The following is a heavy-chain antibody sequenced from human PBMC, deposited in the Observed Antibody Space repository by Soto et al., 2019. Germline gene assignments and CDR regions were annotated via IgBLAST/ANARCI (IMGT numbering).Heavy chain of an antibody. CDR2: IVVGSGNT. V-gene: IGHV1-58*01. CDR1: GFTFTSSA. CDR3: AADPRNYYGMDV. J-gene: IGHJ6*02. Sequence: ASVKVSCKASGFTFTSSAVQWVRQARGQRLEWIGWIVVGSGNTNYAQKFQERVTITRDMSTSTAYMELSSLRSEDTAVYYCAADPRNYYGMDVWGQGTTVTVSS.